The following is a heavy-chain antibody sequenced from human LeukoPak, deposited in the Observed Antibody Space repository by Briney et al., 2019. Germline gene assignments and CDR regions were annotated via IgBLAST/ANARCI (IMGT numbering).Heavy chain of an antibody. CDR3: AKDYWFDP. J-gene: IGHJ5*02. CDR2: ISGSGGST. V-gene: IGHV3-23*01. Sequence: PGGSLTLSCAASGFTFSNAWMSWVRQAPGKGLEWVSAISGSGGSTYYADSVKGRFTISRDNSKNTLYLQMNSLRAEDTAVYYCAKDYWFDPWGQGTLVTVSS. CDR1: GFTFSNAW.